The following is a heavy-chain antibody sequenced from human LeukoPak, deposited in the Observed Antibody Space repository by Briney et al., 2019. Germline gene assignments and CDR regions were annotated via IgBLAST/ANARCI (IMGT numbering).Heavy chain of an antibody. Sequence: SETLSLTCAVSGYSISSSNWWGWIRQPPGQGLEWIGYIYYSGSTNYNPSLKSRVTMSVDTSKNQFSLKLSSVTALDTAVYYCARSALGWELLEGAFDIWGQGTMVTVSS. CDR3: ARSALGWELLEGAFDI. J-gene: IGHJ3*02. CDR2: IYYSGST. D-gene: IGHD1-26*01. V-gene: IGHV4-28*06. CDR1: GYSISSSNW.